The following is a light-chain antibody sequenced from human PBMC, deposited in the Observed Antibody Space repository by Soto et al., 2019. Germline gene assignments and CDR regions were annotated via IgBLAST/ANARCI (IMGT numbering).Light chain of an antibody. CDR1: QSVRDN. CDR2: GAS. V-gene: IGKV3-15*01. Sequence: EIVMTQSPATLSVSPGERATLSCRASQSVRDNLAWYQQKPGQAPGLLIYGASIRATGIPARFSGSGSDTEFTLNISSLQSEDFATYYCHQYDNWPLTFGPGTKVDIK. J-gene: IGKJ3*01. CDR3: HQYDNWPLT.